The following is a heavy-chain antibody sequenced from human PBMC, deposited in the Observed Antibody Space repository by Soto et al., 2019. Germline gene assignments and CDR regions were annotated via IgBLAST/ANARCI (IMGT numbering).Heavy chain of an antibody. CDR1: GFTFSDYY. Sequence: PGCSLRHSCAASGFTFSDYYMSWICQAPVKGMEWVSYISSSSSYTNYADSVKGRFSISRDNAKNSLYLQMNSLRAEDTAVYYCARDYDSSGYYPQTYYFEYWGQGP. CDR2: ISSSSSYT. V-gene: IGHV3-11*05. D-gene: IGHD3-22*01. CDR3: ARDYDSSGYYPQTYYFEY. J-gene: IGHJ4*02.